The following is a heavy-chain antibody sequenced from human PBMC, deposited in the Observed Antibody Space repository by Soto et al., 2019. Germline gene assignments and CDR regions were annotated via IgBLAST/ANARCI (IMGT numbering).Heavy chain of an antibody. V-gene: IGHV1-18*01. Sequence: QVQLVQSGAEVKKPGASVKVSCKASGYTFASYGISWVRQAPGQGLEWMGWISAYNGNTNYAQKLQGRVTMTTDTSTSTAYMELRSLRSDDTAVYYCARVHYYGSGSYSQLLDYWGQGTLVTVSS. CDR1: GYTFASYG. D-gene: IGHD3-10*01. CDR3: ARVHYYGSGSYSQLLDY. J-gene: IGHJ4*02. CDR2: ISAYNGNT.